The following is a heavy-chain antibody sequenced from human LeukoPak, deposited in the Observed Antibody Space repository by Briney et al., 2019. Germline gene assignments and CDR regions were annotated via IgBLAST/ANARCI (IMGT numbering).Heavy chain of an antibody. Sequence: PGGSLRLSCAASGFTFSDYYMSWIRQAPGKGLEWVSYISSGSSYTNYADSVKGRFTISRDNAKNSLYLQMDSLRAEDTAVYYCARVFNYYDTSGYYTWGQGTLVTVSS. CDR3: ARVFNYYDTSGYYT. CDR1: GFTFSDYY. CDR2: ISSGSSYT. D-gene: IGHD3-22*01. V-gene: IGHV3-11*05. J-gene: IGHJ5*02.